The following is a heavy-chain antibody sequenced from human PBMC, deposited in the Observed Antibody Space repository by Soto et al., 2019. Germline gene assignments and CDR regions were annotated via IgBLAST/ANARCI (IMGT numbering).Heavy chain of an antibody. Sequence: GGSLRLSCAASGFTFSNAWMSWVRQAPGKGLEWVGRIKSKTDGGTTDYAAPVKGRFTISRDDSKNTLYLQMNSLKTEDTAVYYCLLDSGSYYYYYYYGMDVWGQGTTVTVSS. CDR1: GFTFSNAW. J-gene: IGHJ6*02. V-gene: IGHV3-15*01. D-gene: IGHD1-26*01. CDR2: IKSKTDGGTT. CDR3: LLDSGSYYYYYYYGMDV.